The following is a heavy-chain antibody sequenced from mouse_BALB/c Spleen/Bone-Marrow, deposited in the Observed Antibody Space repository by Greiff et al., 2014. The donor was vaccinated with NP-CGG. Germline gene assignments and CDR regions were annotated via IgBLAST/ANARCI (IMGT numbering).Heavy chain of an antibody. V-gene: IGHV1S41*01. J-gene: IGHJ2*01. CDR1: GYTFTSYW. CDR2: IAPGSGST. Sequence: DLVKPGASVKLSCKASGYTFTSYWINWIKQRPGQGLEWIGRIAPGSGSTYYNEMFKGKATLTVDTSSSTAYILLSSLSPEDSAVYFCAYYRYDVNYWGQGTTLTVSS. D-gene: IGHD2-14*01. CDR3: AYYRYDVNY.